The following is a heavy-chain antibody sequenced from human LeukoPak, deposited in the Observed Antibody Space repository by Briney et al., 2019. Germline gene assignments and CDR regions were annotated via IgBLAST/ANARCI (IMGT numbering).Heavy chain of an antibody. Sequence: GASVKVSCKASGYTFTGYYMHWVRQAPGQGLEWMGWINPNSGGTNYAQKFQGRVTMTRDTSISTAYMELSRLRSDDTAVYYCARDRGFAVVVAATFTFDYWGQGTLVTVSS. D-gene: IGHD2-15*01. CDR2: INPNSGGT. V-gene: IGHV1-2*02. CDR1: GYTFTGYY. J-gene: IGHJ4*02. CDR3: ARDRGFAVVVAATFTFDY.